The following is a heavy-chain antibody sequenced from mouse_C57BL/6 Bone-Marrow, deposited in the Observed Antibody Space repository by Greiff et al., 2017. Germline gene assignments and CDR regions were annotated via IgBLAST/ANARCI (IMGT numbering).Heavy chain of an antibody. CDR3: ATNYYGSSWYFDV. CDR1: GFTFSDYG. V-gene: IGHV5-17*01. Sequence: VQLKASGGGLVKPGGSLKLSCAASGFTFSDYGMHWVRQAPEKGLEWVTYISSGSSTIYSADTVKGRFTISRDNAKNTLFLQMTSLRSEDTAMYYCATNYYGSSWYFDVWGTGTTVTVSS. D-gene: IGHD1-1*01. CDR2: ISSGSSTI. J-gene: IGHJ1*03.